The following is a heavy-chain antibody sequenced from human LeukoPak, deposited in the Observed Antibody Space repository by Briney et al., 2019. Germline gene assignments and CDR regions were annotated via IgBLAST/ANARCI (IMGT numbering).Heavy chain of an antibody. CDR3: ARDRDPGYNDSSGYRRVNAFDI. D-gene: IGHD3-22*01. CDR2: ISTSGSTK. J-gene: IGHJ3*02. V-gene: IGHV3-48*03. Sequence: GGSLRLSCAASGFTFSSYEMNWVSQAPGKGLEWVSYISTSGSTKYYADSVKGRFTISRDNAKNSLYLQMNSLRAEDTAVYYCARDRDPGYNDSSGYRRVNAFDIWGQGTMVTVSS. CDR1: GFTFSSYE.